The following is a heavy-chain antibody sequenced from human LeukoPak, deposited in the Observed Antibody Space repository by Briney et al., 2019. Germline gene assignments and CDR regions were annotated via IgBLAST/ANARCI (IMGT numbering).Heavy chain of an antibody. D-gene: IGHD3-22*01. Sequence: GGSLRLSCVVSGFTFDDYAMHWVRQAPGKGLEWVSGITWNRDNIGYGESVKGRFTISRDNVKNNLYLQMTSLRPEGTALYYCAKDLSSAITSALVLDVWGQGTTVIVSS. CDR3: AKDLSSAITSALVLDV. CDR1: GFTFDDYA. J-gene: IGHJ6*02. V-gene: IGHV3-9*01. CDR2: ITWNRDNI.